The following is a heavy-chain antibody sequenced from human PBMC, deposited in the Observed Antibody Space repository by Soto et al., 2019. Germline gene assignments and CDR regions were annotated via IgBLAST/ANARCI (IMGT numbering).Heavy chain of an antibody. J-gene: IGHJ4*02. V-gene: IGHV3-11*06. D-gene: IGHD6-19*01. CDR3: ARGKGGGWYKEFDY. CDR1: GFIFSDYY. Sequence: PGGSLRLSCAASGFIFSDYYMSWIHQAPGKGLEWVSYISSSSTYTNYADSVKGRFTISRDNAKNSLYLQMNSLRAEDTAVYYCARGKGGGWYKEFDYWGQGTLVTVSS. CDR2: ISSSSTYT.